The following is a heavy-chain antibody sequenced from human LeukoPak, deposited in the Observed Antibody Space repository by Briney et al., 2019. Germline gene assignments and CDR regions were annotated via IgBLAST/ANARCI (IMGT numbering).Heavy chain of an antibody. Sequence: GASVKVSCKASGYTFTSYYMHWVRQAPGQGLEWMGIINPSGGSTSYAQKFQGRVTMTRDMSTSTVYMELSSLRSEDTTVYYCARSGSPHNWFDPWGQGTLVTVSS. CDR2: INPSGGST. V-gene: IGHV1-46*01. D-gene: IGHD6-13*01. CDR1: GYTFTSYY. CDR3: ARSGSPHNWFDP. J-gene: IGHJ5*02.